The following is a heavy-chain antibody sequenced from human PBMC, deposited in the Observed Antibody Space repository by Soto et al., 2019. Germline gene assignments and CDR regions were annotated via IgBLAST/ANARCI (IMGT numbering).Heavy chain of an antibody. CDR1: GGTFSSYA. V-gene: IGHV1-69*01. CDR2: IIPIFGTA. Sequence: QVQLVQSGAEVKKPGSSVKVSCKASGGTFSSYAISWVRQAPGQGLEWMGGIIPIFGTANYAQKFQGRVTITADESTRTADMEMSRWESEGTAVFYWARGRGGSYSSRVWGPPNHDAFDIWGQGTMVTVSS. J-gene: IGHJ3*02. CDR3: ARGRGGSYSSRVWGPPNHDAFDI. D-gene: IGHD1-26*01.